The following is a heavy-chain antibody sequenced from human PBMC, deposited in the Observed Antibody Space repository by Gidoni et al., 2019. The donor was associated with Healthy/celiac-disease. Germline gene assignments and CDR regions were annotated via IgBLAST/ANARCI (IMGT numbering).Heavy chain of an antibody. D-gene: IGHD3-16*01. CDR2: IYYSGST. Sequence: QLQLQESGPGLVKPSETLSLTCTVSGGSISSSSYYWGWLRQPQGKGLEWIGSIYYSGSTYYNPSLKSRVAISVDTSKNQFSLKLSSVTAAETAVYYCARHGGGSRDWFDPWGQGTLVTVSS. CDR1: GGSISSSSYY. V-gene: IGHV4-39*01. CDR3: ARHGGGSRDWFDP. J-gene: IGHJ5*02.